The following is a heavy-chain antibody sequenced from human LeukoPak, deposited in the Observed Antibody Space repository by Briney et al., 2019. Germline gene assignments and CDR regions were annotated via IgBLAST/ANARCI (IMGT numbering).Heavy chain of an antibody. CDR3: ARDRVGDYDHSGYYDK. Sequence: KTGGSLRLSCAASGFTFSDYYMSWLRQAPGKGLEWVAYICDSGRTLYYADSVKGRFTISRDNAKNSVYLQMNNLRAEDTAVYYCARDRVGDYDHSGYYDKWGQGTLVTVSS. V-gene: IGHV3-11*01. CDR2: ICDSGRTL. J-gene: IGHJ4*02. D-gene: IGHD3-22*01. CDR1: GFTFSDYY.